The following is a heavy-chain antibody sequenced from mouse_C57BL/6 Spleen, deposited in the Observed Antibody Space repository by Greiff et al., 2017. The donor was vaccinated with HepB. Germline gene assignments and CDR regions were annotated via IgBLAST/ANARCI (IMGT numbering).Heavy chain of an antibody. CDR1: GFTFSDYY. Sequence: EVKVIESEGGLVQPGSSMKLSCTASGFTFSDYYMAWVRQVPEKGLEWVANINYDGSSTYYLDSLKSRFIISRDNAKNILYLQMSSLKSEDTATYYCARDRGELRLDYWGQGTTLTVSS. D-gene: IGHD3-2*02. J-gene: IGHJ2*01. V-gene: IGHV5-16*01. CDR2: INYDGSST. CDR3: ARDRGELRLDY.